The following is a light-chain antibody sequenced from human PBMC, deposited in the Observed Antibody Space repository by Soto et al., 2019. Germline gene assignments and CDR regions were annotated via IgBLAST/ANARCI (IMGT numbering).Light chain of an antibody. V-gene: IGKV3-11*01. Sequence: EIVSTQSPATLSLSPGERATLSCRASQSVGRYLAWYQQKPGQAPRLLIYDTSNRATDIPARFSGSGSGTDFTLTISXLEPEDFAVYYCQQRSNWPTFGGGTKVDIK. CDR2: DTS. J-gene: IGKJ4*01. CDR3: QQRSNWPT. CDR1: QSVGRY.